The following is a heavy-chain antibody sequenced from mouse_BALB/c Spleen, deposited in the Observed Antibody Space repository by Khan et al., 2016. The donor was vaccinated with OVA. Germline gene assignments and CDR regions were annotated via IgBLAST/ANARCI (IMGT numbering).Heavy chain of an antibody. V-gene: IGHV9-3-1*01. CDR2: INTYTGEP. Sequence: QIQLVQSGPELKKPGETVKISCKASGYSFRNFGMNWVKEAPGKGLEWMGWINTYTGEPTYADDFKGRFAFSLETSASTAYLQISTLTNEDTATYYCARPPYVSYTVAYWGQGTSVTVSS. CDR1: GYSFRNFG. CDR3: ARPPYVSYTVAY. J-gene: IGHJ4*01.